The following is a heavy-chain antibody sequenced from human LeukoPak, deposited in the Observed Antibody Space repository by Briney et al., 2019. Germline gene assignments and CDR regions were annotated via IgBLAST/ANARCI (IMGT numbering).Heavy chain of an antibody. CDR3: ARHYDTSRYYYSFDI. J-gene: IGHJ4*02. D-gene: IGHD3-22*01. CDR2: VYYSAST. CDR1: GVSISSSPYY. V-gene: IGHV4-39*01. Sequence: PSETPSLTCTVSGVSISSSPYYWGWIRQPPGKGLEWIGSVYYSASTYYNPSLSSRLTIFIDTSKNQFSLRLSSVTAADTAVYYCARHYDTSRYYYSFDIWGQGTLVTVSS.